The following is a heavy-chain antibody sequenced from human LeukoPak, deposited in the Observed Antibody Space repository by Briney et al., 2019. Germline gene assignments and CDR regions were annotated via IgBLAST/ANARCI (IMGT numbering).Heavy chain of an antibody. D-gene: IGHD2-21*01. CDR3: ASGRRVGGGEVVEVDY. CDR1: GYTFTSYG. Sequence: ASVKVSCKASGYTFTSYGISWVRHAPGHGLEWIGWISAYNGNTNYAQKLQGRVTMTTDTSTSTAYMELRSLRADDTAVYYCASGRRVGGGEVVEVDYWGQGTLVTVSS. CDR2: ISAYNGNT. V-gene: IGHV1-18*01. J-gene: IGHJ4*02.